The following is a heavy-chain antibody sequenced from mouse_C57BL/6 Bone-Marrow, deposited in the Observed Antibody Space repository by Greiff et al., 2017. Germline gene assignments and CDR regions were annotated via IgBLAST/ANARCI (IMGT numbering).Heavy chain of an antibody. V-gene: IGHV1-59*01. CDR1: GYTFTSYW. Sequence: VQLQQPGAELVRPGTSVKLSCKASGYTFTSYWMHWVKQRPGQGLEWIGVIDPSDSYTNYNQKFKGKATLTVDTSSSTAYMQLSSLTSEDSAVYYCARDAYYYGSSSSYYFDYWGQGTTLTVSS. CDR2: IDPSDSYT. J-gene: IGHJ2*01. D-gene: IGHD1-1*01. CDR3: ARDAYYYGSSSSYYFDY.